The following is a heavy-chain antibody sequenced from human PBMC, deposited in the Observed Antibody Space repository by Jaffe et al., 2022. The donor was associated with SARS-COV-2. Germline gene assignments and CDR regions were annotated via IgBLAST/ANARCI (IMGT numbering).Heavy chain of an antibody. V-gene: IGHV3-30*04. Sequence: QVQLVESGGGVVQPGRSLRLSCAASGFTFSSYAMHWVRQAPGKGLEWVAVISYDGSNKYYADSVKGRFTISRDNSKNTLYLQMNSLRAEDTAVYYCARDSVDYYDTKDFDYWGQGTLVTVSS. CDR1: GFTFSSYA. CDR2: ISYDGSNK. J-gene: IGHJ4*02. D-gene: IGHD3-22*01. CDR3: ARDSVDYYDTKDFDY.